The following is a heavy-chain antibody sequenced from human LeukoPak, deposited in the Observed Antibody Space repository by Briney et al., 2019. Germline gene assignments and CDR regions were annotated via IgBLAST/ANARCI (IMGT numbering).Heavy chain of an antibody. D-gene: IGHD1-26*01. CDR3: AREDRVGAATGGDR. J-gene: IGHJ5*02. CDR1: GGSIRSSDYY. Sequence: SETLSLTCTVSGGSIRSSDYYWGWIHQPPGKGLQWIGTIYYNGATQFNPSLKSRVTISVDTSSNQFSLKLTSVTAADTAVYYCAREDRVGAATGGDRWGQGTLVTVSS. CDR2: IYYNGAT. V-gene: IGHV4-39*01.